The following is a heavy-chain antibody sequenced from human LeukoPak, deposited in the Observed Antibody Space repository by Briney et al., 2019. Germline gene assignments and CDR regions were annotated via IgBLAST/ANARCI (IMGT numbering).Heavy chain of an antibody. CDR3: WGYHYYGSGRGAFDI. V-gene: IGHV3-33*01. D-gene: IGHD3-10*01. J-gene: IGHJ3*02. Sequence: GGSLRLSCAASGFTFSSYGMHWVRQAPGKGLEWVAVIWYDGSNKYYADSVKGRLTISRDNFKNAVYLQMNSLRAEDTAVYYCWGYHYYGSGRGAFDIWGQGTLVTVSS. CDR1: GFTFSSYG. CDR2: IWYDGSNK.